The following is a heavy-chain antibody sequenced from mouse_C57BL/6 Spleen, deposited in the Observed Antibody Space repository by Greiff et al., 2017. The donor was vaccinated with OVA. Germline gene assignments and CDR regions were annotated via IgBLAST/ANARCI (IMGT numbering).Heavy chain of an antibody. J-gene: IGHJ2*01. V-gene: IGHV1-15*01. D-gene: IGHD2-2*01. CDR2: IDPETGGT. CDR1: GYTFTDYE. CDR3: TRDGWLRREDY. Sequence: VQLQESGAELVRPGASVTLSCKASGYTFTDYEMHWVKQTPVHGLEWIGAIDPETGGTAYNQKFKGKAIQTADKSSSTAYMELRSLTSEDSAVYYCTRDGWLRREDYWGQGTTLTVSS.